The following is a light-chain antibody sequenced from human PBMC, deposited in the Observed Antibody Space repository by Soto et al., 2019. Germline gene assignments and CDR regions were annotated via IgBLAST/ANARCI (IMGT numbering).Light chain of an antibody. V-gene: IGKV3-15*01. CDR3: QQYNNWPPWT. CDR2: AAS. Sequence: DIVLTHSPAALSVSPGERVTLSCRASQSVGNNLAWYQQRPGQGPRLLIYAASDRATDIPVRFSGSGSGTEFTLTISSLQSEDFAVYYCQQYNNWPPWTFGRGTKVDIK. J-gene: IGKJ1*01. CDR1: QSVGNN.